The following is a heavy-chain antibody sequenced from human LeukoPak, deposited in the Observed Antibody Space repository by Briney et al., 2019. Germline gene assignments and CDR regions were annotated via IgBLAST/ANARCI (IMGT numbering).Heavy chain of an antibody. CDR1: GFTVSSNS. V-gene: IGHV3-21*01. J-gene: IGHJ6*03. CDR3: AREGPTSSWYFSYYYMDV. CDR2: ISSSSSYI. Sequence: GGSLRLSCTVSGFTVSSNSMNWVRQAPGKGLEWVSSISSSSSYIYYADSVKGRFTISRDNAKNSLYLQMNSLRAEDTAVYYCAREGPTSSWYFSYYYMDVWGKGTTVTVSS. D-gene: IGHD6-13*01.